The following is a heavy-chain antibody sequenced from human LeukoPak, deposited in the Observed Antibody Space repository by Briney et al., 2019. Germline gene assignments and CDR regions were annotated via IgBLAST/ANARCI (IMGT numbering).Heavy chain of an antibody. CDR2: IHTRGST. V-gene: IGHV4-4*07. J-gene: IGHJ4*02. CDR1: GGSISSYY. Sequence: PSETLSLTRIVTGGSISSYYWSWIRPPAWKELEWIGHIHTRGSTNYNLSLKSRVTISVATSKNQFSLKLSSVTAADRAVYCCASPGRYYWGEGTLVTVSS. CDR3: ASPGRYY.